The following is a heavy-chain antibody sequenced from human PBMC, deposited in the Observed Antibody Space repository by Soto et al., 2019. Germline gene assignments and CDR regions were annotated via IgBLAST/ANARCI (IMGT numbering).Heavy chain of an antibody. CDR2: ISGSGAST. D-gene: IGHD1-1*01. Sequence: EVQLLESGGGLVQPGGSLRLSCAASGFTFSSYAMSWVRQAPGKGLEWVSAISGSGASTYYADSVKGRFTISRDNSETTLYVQINSLRAEDTALYYCAKDARSHWNTGHYNDAFDIWGQGTMVTVSS. J-gene: IGHJ3*02. CDR1: GFTFSSYA. V-gene: IGHV3-23*01. CDR3: AKDARSHWNTGHYNDAFDI.